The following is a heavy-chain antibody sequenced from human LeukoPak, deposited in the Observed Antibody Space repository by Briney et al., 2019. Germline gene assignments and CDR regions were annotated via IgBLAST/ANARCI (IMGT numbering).Heavy chain of an antibody. CDR1: GGSISSSSYY. D-gene: IGHD3-22*01. Sequence: PSETLSLTCTVSGGSISSSSYYWGWIRQPPGKGLESIGSIYYSGSTYYNPSLKSRVTISVDTSKNQFSLKLSSVTAADTAVYYCARRTYYYDFNWFDPWGQGTLVTVSS. J-gene: IGHJ5*02. V-gene: IGHV4-39*01. CDR3: ARRTYYYDFNWFDP. CDR2: IYYSGST.